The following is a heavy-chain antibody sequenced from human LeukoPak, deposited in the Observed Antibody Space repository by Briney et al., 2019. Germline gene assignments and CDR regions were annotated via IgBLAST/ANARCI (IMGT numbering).Heavy chain of an antibody. Sequence: ASVKVSCKASGYTFTAYYIQWVRQAPGQGHEWMGTIRPGDTRTTYAQKFQGRVTMTWDMSTTTGYMELSSLRSEDTAVYYCVREKSGGTYDYWGQGTLVTVSS. V-gene: IGHV1-46*01. D-gene: IGHD3-16*01. CDR2: IRPGDTRT. CDR1: GYTFTAYY. J-gene: IGHJ4*02. CDR3: VREKSGGTYDY.